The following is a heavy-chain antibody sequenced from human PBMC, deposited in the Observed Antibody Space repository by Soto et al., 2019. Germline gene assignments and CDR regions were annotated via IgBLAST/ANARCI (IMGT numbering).Heavy chain of an antibody. Sequence: GASVKVSCKASGGTFRSYNIIWVRQAPGQGLELMGRIIPILGIANYAQKFQGRVTITADKSTSTAYMELRSLRSDDTAVYYCVRVSVKKLVHSYDYGMDVSGQGTTVTVFS. CDR3: VRVSVKKLVHSYDYGMDV. CDR1: GGTFRSYN. V-gene: IGHV1-69*02. CDR2: IIPILGIA. J-gene: IGHJ6*02. D-gene: IGHD6-6*01.